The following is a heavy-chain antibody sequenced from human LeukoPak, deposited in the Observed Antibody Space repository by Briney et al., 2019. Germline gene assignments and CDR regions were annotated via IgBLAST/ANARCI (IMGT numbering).Heavy chain of an antibody. J-gene: IGHJ4*02. D-gene: IGHD3-22*01. V-gene: IGHV3-7*01. CDR3: ARDVSGYDSSSPHDY. CDR2: IKEDGSQK. Sequence: GGSLRLSCEASGFTFSSYWMSWVRQAPGKGLEWVANIKEDGSQKYYVDSVKGRFTISRDNAKNSLYLQMNSLRAEDTAVYYCARDVSGYDSSSPHDYWGQGTLVTVSS. CDR1: GFTFSSYW.